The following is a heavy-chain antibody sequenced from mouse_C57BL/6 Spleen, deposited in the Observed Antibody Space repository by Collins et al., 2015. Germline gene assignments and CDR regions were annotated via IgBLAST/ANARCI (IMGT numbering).Heavy chain of an antibody. Sequence: QVQLQQSGPELVKPGASVKISCKASGYAFSSSWMNWVKQRPGQGLEWIGRIYPGDGDTNYNGKFKGKATLTADKSSSTAYMQLSSLTSVDSAVYFCVREGSRYAMDYWGQGTSVTVSS. V-gene: IGHV1-82*01. CDR2: IYPGDGDT. CDR1: GYAFSSSW. CDR3: VREGSRYAMDY. J-gene: IGHJ4*01. D-gene: IGHD1-1*01.